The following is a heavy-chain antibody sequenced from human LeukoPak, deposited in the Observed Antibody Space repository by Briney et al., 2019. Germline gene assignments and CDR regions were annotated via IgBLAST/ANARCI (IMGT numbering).Heavy chain of an antibody. J-gene: IGHJ4*02. CDR2: ISFDGTDK. D-gene: IGHD5-12*01. CDR3: ARARGYSGYDYWFDY. CDR1: GFTFSNYA. V-gene: IGHV3-30*04. Sequence: PGGSLRLSCATSGFTFSNYAMHWVRQAPGEGLEWVALISFDGTDKFYADSVKGRFTLSRDNSKNTLYLQMNSLRPEDTTVYYCARARGYSGYDYWFDYWGQGTLVTVSS.